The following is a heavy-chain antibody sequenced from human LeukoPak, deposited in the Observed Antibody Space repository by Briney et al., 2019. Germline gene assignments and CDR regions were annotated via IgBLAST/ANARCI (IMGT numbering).Heavy chain of an antibody. J-gene: IGHJ4*02. Sequence: GGSLRLSCAASGFTFSSYAMNWARQAPGKGLEWVSTITGSGGDTYYADSVKGRFTISRDNSKNTLYVQMNSLRAEDTAIYYCAKDPYVGGGYHFDSWGQGSLVTVSS. CDR3: AKDPYVGGGYHFDS. CDR2: ITGSGGDT. D-gene: IGHD3-22*01. CDR1: GFTFSSYA. V-gene: IGHV3-23*01.